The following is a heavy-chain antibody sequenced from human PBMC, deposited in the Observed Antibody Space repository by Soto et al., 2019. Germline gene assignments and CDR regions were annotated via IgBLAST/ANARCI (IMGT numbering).Heavy chain of an antibody. Sequence: GESLKISCKGSGYSFTSYWIGWVRQMHGKGLEWMGIIYPGDSDTRYSPSFQGQVTISADKSISTAYLQWSSLKASDTAMYYCARRGAHIAAAGRRGSYYYYGMDVWGQGTTVTVSS. V-gene: IGHV5-51*01. CDR2: IYPGDSDT. CDR3: ARRGAHIAAAGRRGSYYYYGMDV. D-gene: IGHD6-13*01. J-gene: IGHJ6*02. CDR1: GYSFTSYW.